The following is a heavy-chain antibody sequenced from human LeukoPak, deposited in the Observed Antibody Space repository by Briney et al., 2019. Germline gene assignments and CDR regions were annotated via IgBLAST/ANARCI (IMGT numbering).Heavy chain of an antibody. CDR1: GFTFSSYS. Sequence: GGSLRLSCAASGFTFSSYSMNWVRQAPGKGLEWVSSISSSSSYIYYADSVKGRFTISRDNAKNSLYLQMNSLRAEDTAVYYCARDITPLNIPPTGIDYWGQGTLVTVSS. CDR2: ISSSSSYI. V-gene: IGHV3-21*01. J-gene: IGHJ4*02. CDR3: ARDITPLNIPPTGIDY. D-gene: IGHD1-14*01.